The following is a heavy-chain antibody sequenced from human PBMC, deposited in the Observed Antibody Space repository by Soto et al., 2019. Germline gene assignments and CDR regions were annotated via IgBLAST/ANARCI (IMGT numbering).Heavy chain of an antibody. Sequence: QVQLVQSGAQVKKPGASVKVSCKVSGYTLTELSMHWVRQAPGKGLEWMGGFEPEDGETIYAQKFQGRVTMTEDTSADTAYMELSRLGSEDTAVYYFATLEGSLRIAVAVSGDYWGQGTLVTVSS. CDR2: FEPEDGET. CDR1: GYTLTELS. J-gene: IGHJ4*02. CDR3: ATLEGSLRIAVAVSGDY. D-gene: IGHD6-19*01. V-gene: IGHV1-24*01.